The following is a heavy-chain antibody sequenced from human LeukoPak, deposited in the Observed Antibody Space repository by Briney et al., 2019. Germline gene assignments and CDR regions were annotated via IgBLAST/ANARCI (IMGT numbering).Heavy chain of an antibody. Sequence: GGSLRPSCAASGFTFSNYWMSWVRQAPGKGLEWVANIKPDGSEKYCVDSVKGRFSISRDNVRNVLYLQMNNLRAGDTALYYCARGDFWSGDYTDAFDVWGQGAMVTVSA. D-gene: IGHD3-3*01. CDR2: IKPDGSEK. CDR3: ARGDFWSGDYTDAFDV. J-gene: IGHJ3*01. CDR1: GFTFSNYW. V-gene: IGHV3-7*04.